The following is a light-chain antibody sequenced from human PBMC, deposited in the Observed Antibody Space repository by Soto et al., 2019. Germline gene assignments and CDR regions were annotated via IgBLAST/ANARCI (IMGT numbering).Light chain of an antibody. CDR1: QSIDNN. CDR3: QHYMHRPTMYT. CDR2: GVS. Sequence: EIVMTQSPATLSLSPGQRATLSCRASQSIDNNLAWYQQQPGQAPRLLIYGVSTRAAGIPARYSGSGSGTEFNLTISIRQSEDYAFADYQHYMHRPTMYTSGQGTKLE. V-gene: IGKV3-15*01. J-gene: IGKJ2*01.